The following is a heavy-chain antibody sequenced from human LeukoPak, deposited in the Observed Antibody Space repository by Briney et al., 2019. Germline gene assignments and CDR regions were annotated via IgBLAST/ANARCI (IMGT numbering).Heavy chain of an antibody. V-gene: IGHV1-2*02. Sequence: ASVKVSCKASGYTFTCYDMHWVRQAPGQGLEWMGWMNPNSGCTNYVQKFRGRVTMTRDTSLRTPYLQLTRLRSDDPAVYYCPRDGGFVPFNFDYWGQGTLVTVSS. CDR3: PRDGGFVPFNFDY. D-gene: IGHD3-10*01. J-gene: IGHJ4*02. CDR1: GYTFTCYD. CDR2: MNPNSGCT.